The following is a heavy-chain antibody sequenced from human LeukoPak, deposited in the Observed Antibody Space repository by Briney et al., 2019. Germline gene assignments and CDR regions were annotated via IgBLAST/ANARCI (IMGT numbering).Heavy chain of an antibody. D-gene: IGHD2-2*01. CDR1: GFTFSSYG. CDR2: IRYDGSNK. V-gene: IGHV3-30*02. Sequence: GRSLRLSCAASGFTFSSYGMHWVRQAPGKGLEWVAFIRYDGSNKYYADSVKGRFTISRDNSKNTLYLQMNSLRAEDTAVYYCAKDYRLVVVVSGGPDHWGQGTLVTVSS. J-gene: IGHJ4*02. CDR3: AKDYRLVVVVSGGPDH.